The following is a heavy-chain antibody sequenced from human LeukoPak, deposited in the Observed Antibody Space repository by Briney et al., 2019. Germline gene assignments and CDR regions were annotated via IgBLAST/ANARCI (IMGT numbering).Heavy chain of an antibody. V-gene: IGHV3-43*01. CDR1: GFTFDDYT. Sequence: GGSLRLSCAASGFTFDDYTMHWVRQAPGKGLEWVSLISWDGGSTYYADSVKGRFTISRDNSKNSLYLQMNSLRTEDTALYYCAKDWLAYYYGSAFDYWGQGTLVTVSS. D-gene: IGHD3-10*01. CDR2: ISWDGGST. J-gene: IGHJ4*02. CDR3: AKDWLAYYYGSAFDY.